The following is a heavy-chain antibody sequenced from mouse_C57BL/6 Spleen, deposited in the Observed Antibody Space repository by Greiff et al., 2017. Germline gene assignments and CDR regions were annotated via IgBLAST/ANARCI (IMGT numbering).Heavy chain of an antibody. CDR1: GYTFTSYW. J-gene: IGHJ4*01. CDR3: ARGYGNYDAMDY. CDR2: INPSNGGT. V-gene: IGHV1-53*01. D-gene: IGHD2-10*02. Sequence: QVQLKQPGTELVQPGASVKLSCKASGYTFTSYWMHWVKQRPGQGLEWIGNINPSNGGTNYNEKFKSKATLTVDKSSSTAYMQLSSLTSEDSAVYYCARGYGNYDAMDYWGQGTSVTVSS.